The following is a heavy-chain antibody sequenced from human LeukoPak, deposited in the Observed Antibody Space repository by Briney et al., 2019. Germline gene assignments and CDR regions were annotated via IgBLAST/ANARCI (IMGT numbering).Heavy chain of an antibody. D-gene: IGHD2/OR15-2a*01. CDR1: GFTFSSYA. Sequence: GGSLRLSCAASGFTFSSYAMSWVRQAPGKGLEWVSAISGSGGSTYYADSVKGRFTISRDNSKNTLYLQMNSLRAEDTAVYYCARDNRGSYGMDVWGQGTTVTVSS. CDR2: ISGSGGST. J-gene: IGHJ6*02. V-gene: IGHV3-23*01. CDR3: ARDNRGSYGMDV.